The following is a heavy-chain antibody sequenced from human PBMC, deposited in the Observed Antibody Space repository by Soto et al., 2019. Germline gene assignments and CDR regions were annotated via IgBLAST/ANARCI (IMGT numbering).Heavy chain of an antibody. CDR1: GFTFSSYS. V-gene: IGHV3-21*01. J-gene: IGHJ6*02. CDR3: ARVHRSGSYSYYYYYGMDV. CDR2: ISSSSSYI. D-gene: IGHD1-26*01. Sequence: GGSLRLSCAASGFTFSSYSMNWVRQAPGKGLEWVSSISSSSSYIYYADSVKGRFTISRDNAKNSLYLQMNSLRAEDTAVYYCARVHRSGSYSYYYYYGMDVWGQGTTVTVSS.